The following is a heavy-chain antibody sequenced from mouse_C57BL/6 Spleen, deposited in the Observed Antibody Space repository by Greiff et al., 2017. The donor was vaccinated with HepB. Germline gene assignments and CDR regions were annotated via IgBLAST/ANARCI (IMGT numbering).Heavy chain of an antibody. J-gene: IGHJ3*01. CDR1: GYTFTDYN. CDR3: ARAAIYYGSSPFAY. Sequence: VQLQQSGPELVKPGASVKIPCKASGYTFTDYNMDWVKQSHGKSLEWIGDINPNNGGTIYNQKFKGKATLTVDKSSSTAYMELRSLTSEDTAVYYCARAAIYYGSSPFAYWGQGTLVTVSA. CDR2: INPNNGGT. D-gene: IGHD1-1*01. V-gene: IGHV1-18*01.